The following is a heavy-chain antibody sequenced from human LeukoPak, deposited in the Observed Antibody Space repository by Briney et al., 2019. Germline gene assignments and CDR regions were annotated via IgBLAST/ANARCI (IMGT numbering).Heavy chain of an antibody. V-gene: IGHV3-23*01. D-gene: IGHD3-9*01. CDR2: ITGSGGST. J-gene: IGHJ4*02. CDR3: AKWGDYDVLTGYYVSDY. Sequence: GASLRLSCAASGFIFSNYAMSWVRQAPGKVLEWVSAITGSGGSTYYADSVKGRFTISRDNSKNTLYLQMNSLRAEDTAVYYCAKWGDYDVLTGYYVSDYWGQGTLVTVSS. CDR1: GFIFSNYA.